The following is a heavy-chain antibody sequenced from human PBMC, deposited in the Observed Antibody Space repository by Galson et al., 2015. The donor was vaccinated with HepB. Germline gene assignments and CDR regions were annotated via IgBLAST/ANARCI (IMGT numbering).Heavy chain of an antibody. CDR1: GFMFTGYY. Sequence: SVKVSCKASGFMFTGYYLHWVRQVPGQRLEWMGRINPDGGATDYAQRFQDRVTLTSDTSINTAYMELRSLRPDDTAVYFCARDSGMDVWGTETTVIVSS. J-gene: IGHJ6*04. CDR2: INPDGGAT. V-gene: IGHV1-2*06. CDR3: ARDSGMDV.